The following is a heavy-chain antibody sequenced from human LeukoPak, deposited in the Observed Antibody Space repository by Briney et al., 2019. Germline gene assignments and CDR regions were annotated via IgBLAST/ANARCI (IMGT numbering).Heavy chain of an antibody. CDR1: GFTFSSYS. D-gene: IGHD3-16*02. Sequence: GGSLRPSCAASGFTFSSYSMNWVRQAPGKGLEWVSYISSSSSTIYYADSVKGRFTISRDNAKNSLYLQMNSLRAEDTAVYYCARSQPYYDYVWGSYRSIDYWGQGTLVAVSS. CDR2: ISSSSSTI. V-gene: IGHV3-48*01. CDR3: ARSQPYYDYVWGSYRSIDY. J-gene: IGHJ4*02.